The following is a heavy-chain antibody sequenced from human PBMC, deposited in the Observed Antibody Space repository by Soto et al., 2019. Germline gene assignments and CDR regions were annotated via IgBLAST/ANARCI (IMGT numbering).Heavy chain of an antibody. CDR3: ARDTPYRTYYYDSSGSSGAFDI. CDR2: IIPIFGTA. D-gene: IGHD3-22*01. Sequence: GASVKVSCKASGGTFSSYAISWVRQAPGQGLEWMGGIIPIFGTANYAQKFQGRVTITADESTSTAYMELSSLRSEDTAVYYCARDTPYRTYYYDSSGSSGAFDIWGQGTMVTVSS. CDR1: GGTFSSYA. J-gene: IGHJ3*02. V-gene: IGHV1-69*13.